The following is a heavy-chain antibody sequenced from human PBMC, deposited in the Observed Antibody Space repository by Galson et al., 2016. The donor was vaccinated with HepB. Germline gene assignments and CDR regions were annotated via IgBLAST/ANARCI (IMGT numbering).Heavy chain of an antibody. CDR2: INPIFGTG. CDR1: GGTFSSYG. V-gene: IGHV1-69*13. J-gene: IGHJ4*02. Sequence: SVKVSCKASGGTFSSYGISWVRQAPGQGLEWMGGINPIFGTGNNAQKFQGRVTITADESTSTAYMELCSLRSEDTAVYYCARDPLFDYWGQGTLVTVSS. CDR3: ARDPLFDY.